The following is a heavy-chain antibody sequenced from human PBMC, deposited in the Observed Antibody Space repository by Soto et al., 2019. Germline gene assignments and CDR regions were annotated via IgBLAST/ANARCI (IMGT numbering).Heavy chain of an antibody. Sequence: GGSLRLSCAASGFTFSSYGMHWVRQAPGKGLEWVAVIWYDGSNKYYADSVKGRFTISRDNSKNTLYLQMNSLRAEDTAVYYCAREKYCSGGSCSGFGYFDYWGQGTLVTVSS. J-gene: IGHJ4*02. V-gene: IGHV3-33*01. CDR3: AREKYCSGGSCSGFGYFDY. CDR2: IWYDGSNK. D-gene: IGHD2-15*01. CDR1: GFTFSSYG.